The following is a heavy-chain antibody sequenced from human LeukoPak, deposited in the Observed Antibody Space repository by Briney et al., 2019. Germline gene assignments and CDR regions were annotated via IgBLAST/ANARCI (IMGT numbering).Heavy chain of an antibody. CDR1: GFSLSGYW. CDR2: ISPEGSGT. J-gene: IGHJ6*02. V-gene: IGHV3-74*03. Sequence: PGGSLRLSCAASGFSLSGYWMHWVRQAPGKGLVWVSRISPEGSGTTYADSVKGRFTISRDTAKNTVYLQMNSLRDEDAAVYHYTRVQAGRSGLMDVWGRGTTVTVSS. D-gene: IGHD2-8*02. CDR3: TRVQAGRSGLMDV.